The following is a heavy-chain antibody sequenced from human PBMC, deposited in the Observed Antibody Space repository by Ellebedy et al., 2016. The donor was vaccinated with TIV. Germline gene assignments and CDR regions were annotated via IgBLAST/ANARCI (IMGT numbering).Heavy chain of an antibody. CDR3: GRGGGGVADY. Sequence: GESLKISCAASAFTFSYYWMGWVRQAPGKGLQWVASISQDGSAKYYVDSVKGRFTISRDNAKNSLYLELNSLRAEDTAVYYCGRGGGGVADYWGQGALVTVSS. J-gene: IGHJ4*02. D-gene: IGHD2-15*01. CDR1: AFTFSYYW. V-gene: IGHV3-7*01. CDR2: ISQDGSAK.